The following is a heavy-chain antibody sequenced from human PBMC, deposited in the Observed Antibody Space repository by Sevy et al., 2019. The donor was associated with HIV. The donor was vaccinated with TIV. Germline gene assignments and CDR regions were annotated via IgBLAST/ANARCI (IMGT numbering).Heavy chain of an antibody. V-gene: IGHV3-23*01. CDR2: SSGSGGST. Sequence: GGSLRLSCAASGFTFSSYAMSWVRRAPGKGLEWVSDSSGSGGSTYYADSVKGRFTISRDNSKNTLYLQMNSLRAEDTAVYYSAKNVGGSGSYVIYWGQGTLVTVSS. CDR3: AKNVGGSGSYVIY. CDR1: GFTFSSYA. J-gene: IGHJ4*02. D-gene: IGHD3-10*01.